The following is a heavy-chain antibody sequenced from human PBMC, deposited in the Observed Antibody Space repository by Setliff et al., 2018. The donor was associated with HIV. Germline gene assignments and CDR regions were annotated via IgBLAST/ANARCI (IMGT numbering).Heavy chain of an antibody. V-gene: IGHV3-23*01. CDR3: AKTLYSAGGGEVFDY. CDR2: ISGGGGGT. D-gene: IGHD3-16*01. J-gene: IGHJ4*02. Sequence: GGSLRLSCAASGVSFNNYAMSWVRQAPGKGLEWVSAISGGGGGTNYADSVRGRFTISRDNSNNTLYLHMNNLRADDTAVYYCAKTLYSAGGGEVFDYWGPGTQVTVSS. CDR1: GVSFNNYA.